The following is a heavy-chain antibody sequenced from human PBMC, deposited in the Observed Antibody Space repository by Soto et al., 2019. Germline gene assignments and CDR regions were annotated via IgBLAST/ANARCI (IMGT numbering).Heavy chain of an antibody. CDR2: IIPIFGTA. D-gene: IGHD4-17*01. CDR1: GGTFSSYA. Sequence: QVQLVQSGAEVKKPGSSVKVSCKASGGTFSSYAISWVRQAPGQGLEWMGGIIPIFGTANYAQKFQGRVTITADESTSTAYIELSSLRTEDTAVYYCARLVNDYGDYALRYYYYGMDVWGQGTTVTVSS. V-gene: IGHV1-69*01. J-gene: IGHJ6*02. CDR3: ARLVNDYGDYALRYYYYGMDV.